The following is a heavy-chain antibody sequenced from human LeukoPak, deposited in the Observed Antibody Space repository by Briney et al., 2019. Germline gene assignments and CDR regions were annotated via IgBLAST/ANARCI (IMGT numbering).Heavy chain of an antibody. CDR1: ALTLSSYA. CDR3: AIDKYSRGWHYDY. Sequence: PGGSLRLSCAASALTLSSYAMTWVRQAPGKGLEWVSGISGSGGSTYYADSVKGRFTISRDTSKNTLYLQRNSMRAEDTAVYYCAIDKYSRGWHYDYWGQGTLVTVSS. D-gene: IGHD6-19*01. V-gene: IGHV3-23*01. CDR2: ISGSGGST. J-gene: IGHJ4*02.